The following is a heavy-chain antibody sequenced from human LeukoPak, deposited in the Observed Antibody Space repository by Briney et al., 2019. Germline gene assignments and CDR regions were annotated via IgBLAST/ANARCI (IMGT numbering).Heavy chain of an antibody. CDR1: GLHFSGTA. CDR2: ISHDGMNA. J-gene: IGHJ5*02. V-gene: IGHV3-23*01. CDR3: AKDGAQYSSGPECDP. D-gene: IGHD6-19*01. Sequence: GGSLRLSCAASGLHFSGTAMSWVRQAPEKGQEWVSAISHDGMNAYYADSVKGRFTISRDNSKKTVSLEMSSLTAADTGVYYCAKDGAQYSSGPECDPRGQGALVTVSP.